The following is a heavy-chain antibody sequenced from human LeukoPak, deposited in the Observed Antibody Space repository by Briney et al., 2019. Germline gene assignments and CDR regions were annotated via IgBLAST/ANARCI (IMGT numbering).Heavy chain of an antibody. CDR1: GGSISSYY. D-gene: IGHD3-10*01. J-gene: IGHJ6*03. Sequence: SETLSLTCTVSGGSISSYYWSWIRQPAGKGLEWIGRIYTSGNTNYNPSLKRRVTMSVDTSKTQFSLKLSSVTAADTAVYYCARDLVKDSGSYYYYYYYYMDVWGKGTTVTVSS. V-gene: IGHV4-4*07. CDR2: IYTSGNT. CDR3: ARDLVKDSGSYYYYYYYYMDV.